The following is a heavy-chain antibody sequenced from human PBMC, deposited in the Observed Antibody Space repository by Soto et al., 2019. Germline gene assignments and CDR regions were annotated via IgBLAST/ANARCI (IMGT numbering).Heavy chain of an antibody. V-gene: IGHV3-30-3*01. Sequence: QVQLVESGGGVVQPGRSPRLSCAASGFTFSSYAMHWVRQAPGKGLEWVAVISYDGSNKYYADSVKGRFTISRDNSKNTLYLQMNSLRAEDTAVYYCARDRRHYYDSSGYFYWGQGTLVTVSS. J-gene: IGHJ4*02. CDR1: GFTFSSYA. D-gene: IGHD3-22*01. CDR2: ISYDGSNK. CDR3: ARDRRHYYDSSGYFY.